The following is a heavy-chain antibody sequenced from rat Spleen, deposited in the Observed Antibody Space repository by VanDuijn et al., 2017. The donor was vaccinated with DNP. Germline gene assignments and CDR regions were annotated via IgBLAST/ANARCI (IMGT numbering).Heavy chain of an antibody. CDR1: GFSLTTNG. J-gene: IGHJ2*01. D-gene: IGHD1-4*01. V-gene: IGHV2S12*01. Sequence: QVQLKESGPGLVQPSQTLSLTCTVSGFSLTTNGVSWVRQPPGKGLEWIAAISSGGNTYYNSALKSRLSISRDTSKSQVFLKMNSLQTEDIATYYCARDGYTSFDYWGQGVMVTVSS. CDR3: ARDGYTSFDY. CDR2: ISSGGNT.